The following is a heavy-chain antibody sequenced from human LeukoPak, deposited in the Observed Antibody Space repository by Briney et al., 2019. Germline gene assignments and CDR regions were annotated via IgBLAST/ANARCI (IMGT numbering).Heavy chain of an antibody. J-gene: IGHJ3*02. CDR1: GGSIISAGYY. CDR2: IYDSGRT. D-gene: IGHD3-10*01. CDR3: ARGEYYGSGSYNAFDI. Sequence: PSETLSLTCTVSGGSIISAGYYWSWIRQLPGKGPDWIGYIYDSGRTYYNPSLKSRITISVDTSKNQFSLKLSSVTAADTAVYYCARGEYYGSGSYNAFDIWGQGTLVTVSS. V-gene: IGHV4-31*03.